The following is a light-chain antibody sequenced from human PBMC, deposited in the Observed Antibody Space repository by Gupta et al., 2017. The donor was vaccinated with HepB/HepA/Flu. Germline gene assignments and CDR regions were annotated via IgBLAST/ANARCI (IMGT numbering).Light chain of an antibody. J-gene: IGKJ5*01. V-gene: IGKV3-20*01. CDR2: GTS. CDR3: QQYLTAPVT. CDR1: QSVTGRH. Sequence: EIVLTQSPGTLSLSPGERATLSCRASQSVTGRHLAWYQQKPGQAPRLLMYGTSSRATGIPDRFSGSGSGTDFTLTISRLEPEDFAMDYCQQYLTAPVTFGQGTRVEIK.